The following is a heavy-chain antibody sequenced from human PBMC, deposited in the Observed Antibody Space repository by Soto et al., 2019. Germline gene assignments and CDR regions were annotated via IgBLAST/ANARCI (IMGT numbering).Heavy chain of an antibody. CDR3: ARGAQWELLYAFDI. Sequence: GGSLRPSCGASGFTFSTYAIHWFRQAPGKGLEWVAVTSDDGTNKYYADSVKGRFTISRDNSKNPLSLQMNSLRAEDTAVYYCARGAQWELLYAFDIWGQGTMVTVSS. CDR1: GFTFSTYA. V-gene: IGHV3-30-3*01. J-gene: IGHJ3*02. CDR2: TSDDGTNK. D-gene: IGHD1-26*01.